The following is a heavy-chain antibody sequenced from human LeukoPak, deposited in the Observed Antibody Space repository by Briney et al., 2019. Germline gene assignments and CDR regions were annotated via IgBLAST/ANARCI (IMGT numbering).Heavy chain of an antibody. J-gene: IGHJ4*02. V-gene: IGHV4-59*08. CDR2: IYYSGST. Sequence: SETPSLTCTVSGGSISSYYWSWIRQPPGKGLEWIGYIYYSGSTNYNPSLKSRVTISVDTSKNQFSLKLSSVTAADTAVYYCARYSSSWHYFDYWGQGTLFTVSS. CDR3: ARYSSSWHYFDY. D-gene: IGHD6-13*01. CDR1: GGSISSYY.